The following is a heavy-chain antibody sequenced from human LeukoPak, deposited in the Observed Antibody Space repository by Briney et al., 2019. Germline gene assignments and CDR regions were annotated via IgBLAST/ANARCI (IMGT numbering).Heavy chain of an antibody. J-gene: IGHJ1*01. Sequence: ASVKVSCKASGYTFTSYGISWVRQAPGQGLEWMGWISAYNGNTNYAQKLQGRVTMTTDTSTSTAHMELRSLRSDDTAVYYCAREFDFWSGTEYFQHWGQGTLVTVSS. V-gene: IGHV1-18*01. CDR1: GYTFTSYG. D-gene: IGHD3-3*01. CDR2: ISAYNGNT. CDR3: AREFDFWSGTEYFQH.